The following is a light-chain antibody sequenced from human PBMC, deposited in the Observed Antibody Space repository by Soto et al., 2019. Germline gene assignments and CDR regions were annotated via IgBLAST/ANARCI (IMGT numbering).Light chain of an antibody. Sequence: EIVMTQSPATLSVSPGEGSTLSCMASQSVNIYLAWYQQKPGQAPRLLIFGASYRATGIPARFSGSGSGTEFNLTISSLQSEDFAVYFCQQYDDWLRLTFGGGTKVDIK. CDR2: GAS. J-gene: IGKJ4*01. CDR1: QSVNIY. V-gene: IGKV3D-15*01. CDR3: QQYDDWLRLT.